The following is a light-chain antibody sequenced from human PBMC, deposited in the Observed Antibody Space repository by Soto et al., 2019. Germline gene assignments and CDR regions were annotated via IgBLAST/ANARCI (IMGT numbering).Light chain of an antibody. Sequence: QYVLTQPRSVSGSPGQSITISCTGTSNDVGGYNYVSWYQQHPGKAPKLLIYDVNKQPSRVPDRFSGSKSGNTASLTISGLQAEDEADYHCCSYAGSYTFVIFGGGTKLTVL. CDR3: CSYAGSYTFVI. CDR1: SNDVGGYNY. CDR2: DVN. V-gene: IGLV2-11*01. J-gene: IGLJ2*01.